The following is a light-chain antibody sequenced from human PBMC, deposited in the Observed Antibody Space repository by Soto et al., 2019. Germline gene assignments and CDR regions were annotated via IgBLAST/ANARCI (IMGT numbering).Light chain of an antibody. CDR3: SLYIGGNSYV. CDR1: STDVVNYNP. J-gene: IGLJ1*01. CDR2: DVS. V-gene: IGLV2-11*01. Sequence: QSVLTQPRSVSGSPGQSVTVSCIGTSTDVVNYNPVSWYQQHPGKAPKLMIYDVSKRPSGVPDRFSGSKSGNTASLTISGLQAEDEADYYCSLYIGGNSYVFGTGTKVTVL.